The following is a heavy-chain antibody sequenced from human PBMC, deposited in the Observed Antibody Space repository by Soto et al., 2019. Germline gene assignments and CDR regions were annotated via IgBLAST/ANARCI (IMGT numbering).Heavy chain of an antibody. CDR1: GGSFSGYY. V-gene: IGHV4-34*01. CDR2: INHSGST. J-gene: IGHJ5*02. Sequence: QVQLQQWGAGLLKPSETLSLTCAVYGGSFSGYYWSWIRQPPGKGLEWIGEINHSGSTNYNPSLKSRVTKSVDTSKNQFALKRSCVPAADTAVHYCAGRGPPRDCSGGSCYSRWFDPWGQGTLVTVSS. CDR3: AGRGPPRDCSGGSCYSRWFDP. D-gene: IGHD2-15*01.